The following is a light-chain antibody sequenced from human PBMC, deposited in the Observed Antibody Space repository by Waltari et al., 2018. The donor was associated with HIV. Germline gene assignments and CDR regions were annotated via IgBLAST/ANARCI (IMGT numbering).Light chain of an antibody. CDR1: QRVSSN. CDR3: QHYNNWPWT. CDR2: GAF. J-gene: IGKJ1*01. Sequence: EKVMTKSTATLSVSPGERATLSCRASQRVSSNLAWYQQKPGQAPRLLIYGAFTRATGIPARFSASGSGTEFTLTISSLQSEDFAVYYCQHYNNWPWTFGQGTKVATK. V-gene: IGKV3-15*01.